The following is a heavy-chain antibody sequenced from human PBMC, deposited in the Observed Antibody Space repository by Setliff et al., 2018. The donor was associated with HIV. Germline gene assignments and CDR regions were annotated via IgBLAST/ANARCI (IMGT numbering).Heavy chain of an antibody. V-gene: IGHV3-49*04. D-gene: IGHD6-19*01. J-gene: IGHJ4*02. Sequence: GGSLRLSCTASGFTFGDYAMSWVRQAPGKGLEWVGFIRSKAYGGTTEYAASVKGRFSISRDDSKSIAYLQMNSLKIEDTAVYYCASLGGTMSAWDSDYWGQGTLVTVSS. CDR3: ASLGGTMSAWDSDY. CDR2: IRSKAYGGTT. CDR1: GFTFGDYA.